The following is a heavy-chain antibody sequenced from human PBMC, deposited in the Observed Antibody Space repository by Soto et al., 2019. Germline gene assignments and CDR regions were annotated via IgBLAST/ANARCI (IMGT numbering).Heavy chain of an antibody. V-gene: IGHV4-4*07. Sequence: SETLSLTCTVSGGSISSYYCSWIRQPAGKGLEWIGRIYTSGSTNYNPSLKSRVTMSVDTSKNQLSLKLSSVTAADTAVYYCARENIVVVPAAMALYYYYGMDVWGQGTTVTVSS. CDR2: IYTSGST. D-gene: IGHD2-2*01. CDR1: GGSISSYY. J-gene: IGHJ6*02. CDR3: ARENIVVVPAAMALYYYYGMDV.